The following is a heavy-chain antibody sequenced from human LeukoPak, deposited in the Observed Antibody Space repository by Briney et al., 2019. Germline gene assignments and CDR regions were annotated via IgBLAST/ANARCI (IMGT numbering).Heavy chain of an antibody. Sequence: PGGSLRLSCAASGFTFSSYGMHWVRQAPGKGLEWVAVIWYDGSNKYYADSVKGRFTISRDNSKNTLYLQMNSLRAEDTAVYYCAKDYASGWAPGAFDIWGQGTMVTVSS. CDR1: GFTFSSYG. D-gene: IGHD6-19*01. CDR3: AKDYASGWAPGAFDI. CDR2: IWYDGSNK. V-gene: IGHV3-33*06. J-gene: IGHJ3*02.